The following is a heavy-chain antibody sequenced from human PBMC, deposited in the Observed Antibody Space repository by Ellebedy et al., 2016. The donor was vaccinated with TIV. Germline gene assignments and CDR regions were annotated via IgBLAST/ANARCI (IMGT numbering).Heavy chain of an antibody. V-gene: IGHV1-46*04. CDR1: GYTFSSYF. CDR3: ARARSSGWLHTPDY. Sequence: AASVKVSCKASGYTFSSYFMHWVRQASGQGLEWMGIINPSVGSTTYAQNLQGRFTMTRDTSTTTVYMELSSLRSEDTAVYYCARARSSGWLHTPDYWGQGTLVIVSS. D-gene: IGHD6-19*01. CDR2: INPSVGST. J-gene: IGHJ4*02.